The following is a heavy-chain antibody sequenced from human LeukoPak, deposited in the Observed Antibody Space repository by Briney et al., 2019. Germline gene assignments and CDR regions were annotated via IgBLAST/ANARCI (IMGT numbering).Heavy chain of an antibody. CDR1: GYTFTGYY. CDR2: INPNSGGT. Sequence: ASVKVSCKASGYTFTGYYMHWVRQAPGQGLEWMGWINPNSGGTNYAQKFQGRVTMTRDTSISTAYMELSRLRSDDTAVYFCARVLKDDYVWGTYRPFDSWGQGTLVTVSS. V-gene: IGHV1-2*02. D-gene: IGHD3-16*02. CDR3: ARVLKDDYVWGTYRPFDS. J-gene: IGHJ4*02.